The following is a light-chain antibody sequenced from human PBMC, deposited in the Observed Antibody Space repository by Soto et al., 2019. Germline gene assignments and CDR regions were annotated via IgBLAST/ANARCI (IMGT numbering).Light chain of an antibody. CDR2: DDN. CDR3: GSWDSSLSAYV. J-gene: IGLJ1*01. CDR1: SSNIGGNS. Sequence: VLTQPPSVSAAPGQKVTISCSGSSSNIGGNSVSWYQQLPGTAPKLLIYDDNKRPSGIPDRFSGPKSGTSATLGITGFQTGDEADYYCGSWDSSLSAYVFGTGTKVTVL. V-gene: IGLV1-51*01.